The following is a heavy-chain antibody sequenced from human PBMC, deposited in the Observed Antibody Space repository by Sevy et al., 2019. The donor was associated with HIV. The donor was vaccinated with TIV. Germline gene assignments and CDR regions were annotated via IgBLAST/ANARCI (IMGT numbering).Heavy chain of an antibody. CDR2: ISYGGSKK. J-gene: IGHJ4*02. CDR3: ARVGVSYCTDDCYHRFDY. V-gene: IGHV3-30*09. CDR1: GFTFSSYA. D-gene: IGHD2-21*02. Sequence: GGSLRLSCAASGFTFSSYALLWVRQAPGKGLEWVSLISYGGSKKYYSDSVKGRFAISRDESKTTLFLQMNSLRSEDTAIYYCARVGVSYCTDDCYHRFDYWGRGTLVTVSS.